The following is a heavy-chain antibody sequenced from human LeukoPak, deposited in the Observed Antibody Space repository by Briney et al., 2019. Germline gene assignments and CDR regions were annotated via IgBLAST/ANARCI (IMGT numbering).Heavy chain of an antibody. V-gene: IGHV3-7*03. CDR2: IKQDGSEK. J-gene: IGHJ6*03. Sequence: GGSLRLSWAASGFTFSSYWMSWVRQAPGKGLEGVANIKQDGSEKYYVDSVKGRFTISRDNYKNTLYLQMNSLRAEDTAVYYCAKKGCSSTSCSYIYYYMDVWGKGTTVTVSS. CDR3: AKKGCSSTSCSYIYYYMDV. D-gene: IGHD2-2*01. CDR1: GFTFSSYW.